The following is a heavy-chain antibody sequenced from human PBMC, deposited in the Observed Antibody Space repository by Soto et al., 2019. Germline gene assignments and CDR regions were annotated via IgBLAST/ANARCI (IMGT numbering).Heavy chain of an antibody. Sequence: GASVKVSCKASGYTFTGHYIHWVRQAPEQGTEWMGAIGPESGATKYAQKFQGSVTMTRDMSITTIYMELNNLSPDDTAVYYCGRGRSGQIVVLYWGQRTPVTVSS. CDR2: IGPESGAT. J-gene: IGHJ4*02. CDR3: GRGRSGQIVVLY. V-gene: IGHV1-2*02. CDR1: GYTFTGHY. D-gene: IGHD5-12*01.